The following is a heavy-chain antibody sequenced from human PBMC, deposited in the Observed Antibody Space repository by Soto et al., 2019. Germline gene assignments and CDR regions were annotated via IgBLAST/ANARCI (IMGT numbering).Heavy chain of an antibody. Sequence: VQLVQSGAEVKKPVASVKVSCQASGYTFTSYGIAWVRQAPGQDLEWMGWISAYNGDTNYAQRLQGRVTMTTDTSTSTVYMELKSLKSDDTAVYYCARDQEYSTSGLYWFDLWGQGTLVTVSA. V-gene: IGHV1-18*04. J-gene: IGHJ5*02. CDR3: ARDQEYSTSGLYWFDL. CDR1: GYTFTSYG. D-gene: IGHD6-6*01. CDR2: ISAYNGDT.